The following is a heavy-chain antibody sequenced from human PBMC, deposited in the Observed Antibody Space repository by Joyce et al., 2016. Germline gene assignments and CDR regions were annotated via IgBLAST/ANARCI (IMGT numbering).Heavy chain of an antibody. CDR3: ARTINWNCDY. J-gene: IGHJ4*02. CDR1: GYIFTNYG. D-gene: IGHD1-7*01. CDR2: ISAYNGHT. V-gene: IGHV1-18*01. Sequence: QLQLVQSGAEVKKPGASVKVSCKASGYIFTNYGITWVRQAPGQGLDWMGVISAYNGHTIYAQNLQGRVTLTTDTSTSTASMELMSLRSDDTAIYYCARTINWNCDYWGQGTLVTVSS.